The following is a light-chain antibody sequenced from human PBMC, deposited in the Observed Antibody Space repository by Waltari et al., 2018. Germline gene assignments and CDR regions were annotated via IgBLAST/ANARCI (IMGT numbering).Light chain of an antibody. J-gene: IGKJ4*01. CDR2: DTT. CDR1: QSVSDS. V-gene: IGKV3-11*01. Sequence: EIVLTQSPATLSLSPGERATVSCRASQSVSDSLAWYQQRPGQAPRLIIHDTTTRATGIPARFSGSGSGTDFTLTISSLEPEDSAVYYCQQRANWPLTFGGGTKVEIK. CDR3: QQRANWPLT.